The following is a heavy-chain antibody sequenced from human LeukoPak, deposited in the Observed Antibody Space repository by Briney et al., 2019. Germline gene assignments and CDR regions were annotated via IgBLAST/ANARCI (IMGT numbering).Heavy chain of an antibody. CDR3: ARVRGYSLDY. D-gene: IGHD2-21*01. J-gene: IGHJ4*02. CDR1: GFTFSSYA. Sequence: GGSLRLSCAASGFTFSSYAMSWVRQAPGKGLEWVSAISGSGGSTYYADSVKGRFTISRDNAKNSLYLQMNSLRAEDTAVYYCARVRGYSLDYWGQGTLVTVSS. V-gene: IGHV3-23*01. CDR2: ISGSGGST.